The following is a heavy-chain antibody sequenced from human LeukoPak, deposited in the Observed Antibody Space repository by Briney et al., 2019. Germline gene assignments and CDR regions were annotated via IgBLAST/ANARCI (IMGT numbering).Heavy chain of an antibody. D-gene: IGHD1-7*01. Sequence: GGSLRLSCAASGFTFSNAYMNWVRQAPGKGLEWVGRIKPKTDGETTEYAAPVKDRFSISRDDSKSMMYLQMNSLKTEDTAVYYCTPGGSLIGAGTRAFDIWGQGTMVNGSS. CDR1: GFTFSNAY. CDR3: TPGGSLIGAGTRAFDI. J-gene: IGHJ3*02. CDR2: IKPKTDGETT. V-gene: IGHV3-15*07.